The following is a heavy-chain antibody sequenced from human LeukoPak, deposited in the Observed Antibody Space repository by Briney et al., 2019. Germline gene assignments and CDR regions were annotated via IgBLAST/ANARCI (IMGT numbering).Heavy chain of an antibody. D-gene: IGHD3-16*01. J-gene: IGHJ6*02. CDR3: ARGGGLDV. Sequence: GGSLRLSCAASKFAFSSYAMSWVRQAPGKGLEWVASINHNGNVNYYVDSVKGRFTISRDNAKNSLYLQMSNLRAEDTAVYFCARGGGLDVWGQGATVTVSS. CDR1: KFAFSSYA. V-gene: IGHV3-7*03. CDR2: INHNGNVN.